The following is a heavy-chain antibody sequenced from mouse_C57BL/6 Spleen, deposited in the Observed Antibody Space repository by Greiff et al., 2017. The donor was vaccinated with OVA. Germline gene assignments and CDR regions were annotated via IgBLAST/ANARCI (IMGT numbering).Heavy chain of an antibody. V-gene: IGHV1-72*01. Sequence: VQLQQPGAELVKPGASVKLSCKASGYTFTSYWMHWVKQRPGRGLEWIGRIDPNSGGTKYNEKFKSKATLTVDKPSSTAYMQLSSLTSEDSAVYYCARGTRSNYGVDHYAMDYWGQGTSVTVSS. CDR1: GYTFTSYW. CDR2: IDPNSGGT. D-gene: IGHD2-5*01. J-gene: IGHJ4*01. CDR3: ARGTRSNYGVDHYAMDY.